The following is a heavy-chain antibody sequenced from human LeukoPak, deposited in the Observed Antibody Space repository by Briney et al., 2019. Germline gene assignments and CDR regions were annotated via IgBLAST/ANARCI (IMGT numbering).Heavy chain of an antibody. D-gene: IGHD4-11*01. CDR2: ISGSGSST. Sequence: GGSLRLSCAASGFTFTNYAMTWVRQAPGKGLDWVSTISGSGSSTYYADSVKGRFTISRDNSKNTLYLQMNSLRAEDTAVYYCAKGVDSNFYYYYYMDVWGKGTTVTVSS. CDR1: GFTFTNYA. CDR3: AKGVDSNFYYYYYMDV. V-gene: IGHV3-23*01. J-gene: IGHJ6*03.